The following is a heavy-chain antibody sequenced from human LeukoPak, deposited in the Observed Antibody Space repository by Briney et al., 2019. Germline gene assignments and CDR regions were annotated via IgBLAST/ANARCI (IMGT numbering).Heavy chain of an antibody. CDR3: ARDRWYSYYYGMDV. Sequence: SETLSLTCTVSGGSISSYYWSWIRQPPGKGLEWIGYIYYSGSTNYNPSLKSRVTISVDTSKNQFSLKLSSVTAADTAVYYCARDRWYSYYYGMDVWGQGTTVPVSS. CDR2: IYYSGST. CDR1: GGSISSYY. D-gene: IGHD2-15*01. J-gene: IGHJ6*02. V-gene: IGHV4-59*01.